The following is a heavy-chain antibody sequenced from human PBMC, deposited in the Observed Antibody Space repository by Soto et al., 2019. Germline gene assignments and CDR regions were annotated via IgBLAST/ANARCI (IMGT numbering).Heavy chain of an antibody. J-gene: IGHJ4*02. CDR1: GFTFSNIW. Sequence: LVESGGGLVQPGGSLRLSCAASGFTFSNIWMSWVRRSPEKGPEWVASISPDGGEIYYVDSVKGRFTISRDHTRNSLYLQMNSLRAEDTAVYYCAKGPRWGQGTLVTVSS. CDR2: ISPDGGEI. CDR3: AKGPR. V-gene: IGHV3-7*01.